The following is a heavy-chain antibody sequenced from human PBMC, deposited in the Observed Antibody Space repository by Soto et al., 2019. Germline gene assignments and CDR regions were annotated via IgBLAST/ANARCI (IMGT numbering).Heavy chain of an antibody. D-gene: IGHD2-21*02. V-gene: IGHV1-69*12. CDR3: ARVSYCGGDCYPGGMDV. CDR1: GGTFSSYA. Sequence: QVQLVQSGAEVKKPGSSVKVSCKASGGTFSSYAISWVQQAPGQGLEWMGGIIPIFGTANYAQKFQGRVTITADESTSTAYMELSSLRSEDTAVYYCARVSYCGGDCYPGGMDVWGQGTTVTVSS. CDR2: IIPIFGTA. J-gene: IGHJ6*02.